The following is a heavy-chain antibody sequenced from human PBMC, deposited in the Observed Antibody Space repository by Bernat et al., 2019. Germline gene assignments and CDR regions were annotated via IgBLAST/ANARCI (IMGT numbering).Heavy chain of an antibody. J-gene: IGHJ6*03. CDR2: IWYDGSNK. V-gene: IGHV3-33*01. CDR1: GFTFSSYG. CDR3: ARESTVTTLVYYYYYMDV. D-gene: IGHD4-17*01. Sequence: QVQLVESGGGVVQPGRSLRLSCAASGFTFSSYGMHWVRQAPGKGLEWVAVIWYDGSNKYYADSAKGRFTIPRDNSKNTLYLQMNRLRAEDTAVYYCARESTVTTLVYYYYYMDVWGRGTTVTVSS.